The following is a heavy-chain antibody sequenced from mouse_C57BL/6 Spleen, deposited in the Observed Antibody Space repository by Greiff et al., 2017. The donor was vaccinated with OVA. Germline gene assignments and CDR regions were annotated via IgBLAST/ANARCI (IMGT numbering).Heavy chain of an antibody. Sequence: EVQLQESGPELVKPGASVKISCKASGYTFTDYNMDWVKQSPGKSLEWIGDINPNNGGTIYNQKFKGKATLTADKSSSTAYMELRSLTSEGTAVYYCAGEGPYGSSSPWFAYWGQGTLVTVSA. V-gene: IGHV1-18*01. CDR3: AGEGPYGSSSPWFAY. D-gene: IGHD1-1*01. J-gene: IGHJ3*01. CDR2: INPNNGGT. CDR1: GYTFTDYN.